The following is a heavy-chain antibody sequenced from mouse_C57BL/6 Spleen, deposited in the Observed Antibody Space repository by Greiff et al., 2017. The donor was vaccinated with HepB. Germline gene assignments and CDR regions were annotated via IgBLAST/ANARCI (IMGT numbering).Heavy chain of an antibody. Sequence: QVQLQQSGPELVKPGASVKLSCKASGYTFTSYDINGVKQRPGQGLVWIGSIYPGDGSTKYNEKFKGKATLTVDTSSSTAYMELHSLTSEDSAVYFCATRYWYFDVWGTGTTVTVSS. CDR1: GYTFTSYD. CDR3: ATRYWYFDV. J-gene: IGHJ1*03. V-gene: IGHV1-85*01. D-gene: IGHD1-1*01. CDR2: IYPGDGST.